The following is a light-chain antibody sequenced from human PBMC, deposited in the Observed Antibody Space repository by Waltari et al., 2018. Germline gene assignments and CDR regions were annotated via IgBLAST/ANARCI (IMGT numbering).Light chain of an antibody. CDR2: DSS. V-gene: IGKV3-11*01. J-gene: IGKJ4*01. CDR3: QQRSNWFT. Sequence: IVLTQSPATLSLSPGERATLSCRTSQSVSSYLAWYQQKPGQAPRLLIYDSSKTATGIPARFSGSGSGTDFTLTISSLEPEDFAVYYCQQRSNWFTFGGGTKVEIK. CDR1: QSVSSY.